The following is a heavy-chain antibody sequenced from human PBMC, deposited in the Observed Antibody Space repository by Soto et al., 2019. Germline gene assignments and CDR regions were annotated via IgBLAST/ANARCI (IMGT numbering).Heavy chain of an antibody. Sequence: GGSLRLSCTASGFIFGDYAMSWFRLAPGKGLECVGFIRRKAYGGTTEYAASVKGRFTISRDDFKSIAYLQMNSLKTEDTAVYYCTRSMNYYGSGSYTHFDNWGQGTLVTVSS. J-gene: IGHJ4*02. CDR3: TRSMNYYGSGSYTHFDN. CDR1: GFIFGDYA. D-gene: IGHD3-10*01. CDR2: IRRKAYGGTT. V-gene: IGHV3-49*03.